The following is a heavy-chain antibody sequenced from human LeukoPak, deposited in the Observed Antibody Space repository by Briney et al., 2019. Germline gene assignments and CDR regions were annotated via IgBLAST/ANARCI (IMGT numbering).Heavy chain of an antibody. Sequence: SETLSLTCTVSGGSISSGDYYWSWIRQPPGKGLEWIGYIYYSGSTYYNSSLKSRVTISVDTSKNQFSLKLSSVTAADTAVYYCAREYYDILTGYYYGNWFDPWGQGTLVTVSS. J-gene: IGHJ5*02. V-gene: IGHV4-30-4*01. CDR2: IYYSGST. CDR1: GGSISSGDYY. CDR3: AREYYDILTGYYYGNWFDP. D-gene: IGHD3-9*01.